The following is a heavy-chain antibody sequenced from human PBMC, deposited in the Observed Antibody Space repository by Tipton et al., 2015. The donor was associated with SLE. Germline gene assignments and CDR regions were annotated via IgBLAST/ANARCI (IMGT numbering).Heavy chain of an antibody. V-gene: IGHV4-39*02. D-gene: IGHD7-27*01. CDR1: GDSINSGSYY. CDR3: ARLNSGTGDFEH. CDR2: IYYSGTT. Sequence: LRLSCTVTGDSINSGSYYWGWIRQPPGKGLEWIGGIYYSGTTDYNPSLKSRVTMSADTSKNHFSMKLSSVTAADTAVYYCARLNSGTGDFEHWGQGTLVIVSS. J-gene: IGHJ4*02.